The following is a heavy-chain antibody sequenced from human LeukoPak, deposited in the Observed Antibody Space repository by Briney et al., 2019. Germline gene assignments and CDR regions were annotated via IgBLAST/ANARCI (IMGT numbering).Heavy chain of an antibody. Sequence: PSETLSLTCTVSGGSISNNYWSWIRQPPGKGLEWIGYIYNSGSTNYNPSLKRRVTISVDTSKNQFSLRLSSVTAADTAVYYCARGPAPYYFDYWGQGTLVTVSS. J-gene: IGHJ4*02. CDR2: IYNSGST. CDR3: ARGPAPYYFDY. CDR1: GGSISNNY. V-gene: IGHV4-59*08.